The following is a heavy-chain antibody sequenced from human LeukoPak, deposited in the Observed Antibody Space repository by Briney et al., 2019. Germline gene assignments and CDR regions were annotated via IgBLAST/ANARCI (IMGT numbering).Heavy chain of an antibody. CDR1: GFTFSSYE. V-gene: IGHV3-48*03. Sequence: GGSLRLSCAASGFTFSSYEMNWVRQAPGKGLEWVSYISSSGSTIYYADSVKGRFTISRDNAKNSLYLQMNSRRAEDTAVYYCARVPIRGYYMDVWGKGTTVTVSS. D-gene: IGHD5-12*01. CDR2: ISSSGSTI. CDR3: ARVPIRGYYMDV. J-gene: IGHJ6*03.